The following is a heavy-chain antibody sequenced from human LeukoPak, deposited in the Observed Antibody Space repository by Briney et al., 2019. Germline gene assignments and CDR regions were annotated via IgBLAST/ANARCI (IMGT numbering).Heavy chain of an antibody. V-gene: IGHV3-13*01. CDR2: IGAAGDT. CDR3: VRQTTRTDRSYFDY. J-gene: IGHJ4*02. D-gene: IGHD1/OR15-1a*01. CDR1: GFTLSSYD. Sequence: PGGSLRLSCAASGFTLSSYDMHWVRQATGKGLEWVSAIGAAGDTYYPGSVKGRFTISRENAKNSLYLQVNSLRAGDTAVYYCVRQTTRTDRSYFDYWGQGTLVTVSS.